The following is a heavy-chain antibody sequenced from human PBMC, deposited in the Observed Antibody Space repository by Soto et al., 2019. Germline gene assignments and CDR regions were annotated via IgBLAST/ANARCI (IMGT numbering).Heavy chain of an antibody. D-gene: IGHD6-13*01. J-gene: IGHJ5*02. CDR1: GYTFTSYG. Sequence: ASVKVSCKASGYTFTSYGISWVRQAPGQGLEWMGWISAYNGNTNYAQKLQGRVTMTTDTSTSTAYMELRSLRSDDTAVYYCARDGSGSWYSGGWFDPWGQGTLVTVSS. V-gene: IGHV1-18*01. CDR2: ISAYNGNT. CDR3: ARDGSGSWYSGGWFDP.